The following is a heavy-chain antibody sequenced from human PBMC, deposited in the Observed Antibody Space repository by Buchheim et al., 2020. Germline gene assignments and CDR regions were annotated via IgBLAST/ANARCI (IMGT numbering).Heavy chain of an antibody. J-gene: IGHJ4*02. D-gene: IGHD3-10*01. CDR1: GFTFSSYE. V-gene: IGHV3-48*03. Sequence: EVQLVESGGGLVQPGGSLRLSCAASGFTFSSYEMNWVRQAPGKGLEWVSYISSSGSTKYYADSVKGRVTICRGNAKKSLYLQMNSLRAEDTAVYYCARAPLGELIVFDYWGQGTL. CDR3: ARAPLGELIVFDY. CDR2: ISSSGSTK.